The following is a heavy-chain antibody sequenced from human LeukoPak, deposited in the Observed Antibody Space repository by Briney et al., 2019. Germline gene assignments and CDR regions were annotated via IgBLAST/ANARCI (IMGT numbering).Heavy chain of an antibody. CDR3: AKDRLAYSSGWFPYYFDY. J-gene: IGHJ4*02. CDR2: ISSSGSNT. V-gene: IGHV3-23*01. D-gene: IGHD6-19*01. Sequence: GGSLRLSCAASEFTYGMNWVRQAPGKGLECVSAISSSGSNTYYADSVKGRFTISRDNSKNTLYLQMNSLRAEDTAVYYCAKDRLAYSSGWFPYYFDYWGQGTLVTVSS. CDR1: EFTYG.